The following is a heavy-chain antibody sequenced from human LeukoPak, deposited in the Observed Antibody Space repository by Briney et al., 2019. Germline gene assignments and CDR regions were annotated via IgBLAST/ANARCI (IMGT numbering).Heavy chain of an antibody. CDR1: GGSFSGYY. J-gene: IGHJ4*02. Sequence: SETLSLTCAVYGGSFSGYYWSWIRQPPGKGLEWIGEINHSGSTNYNPSLKSRATISVDTSKNQFSLKLSSVTAADTAVYYCARPRFGSFWSGYYRGFDYWGQGTLVTVSS. CDR2: INHSGST. D-gene: IGHD3-3*01. CDR3: ARPRFGSFWSGYYRGFDY. V-gene: IGHV4-34*01.